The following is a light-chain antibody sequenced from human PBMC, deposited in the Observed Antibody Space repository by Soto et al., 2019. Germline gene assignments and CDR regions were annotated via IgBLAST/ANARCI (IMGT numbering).Light chain of an antibody. CDR2: EVT. J-gene: IGLJ2*01. Sequence: QSVLTQPPSASGSLGQSVTISCTGTRSDVGGYNYVSWHQQHPGKAPKVMIYEVTRRPPGVPDRFSGSKSGNTASLTVSGLQDEDEADYYCSSFAGGGNPVLLGGGTKLTVL. CDR3: SSFAGGGNPVL. CDR1: RSDVGGYNY. V-gene: IGLV2-8*01.